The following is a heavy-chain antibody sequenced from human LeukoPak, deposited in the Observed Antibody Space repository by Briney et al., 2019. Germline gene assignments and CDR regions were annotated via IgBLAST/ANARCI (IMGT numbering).Heavy chain of an antibody. J-gene: IGHJ4*02. D-gene: IGHD2-21*01. V-gene: IGHV4-59*08. Sequence: PETLSPTCTLSRDSTSNIYSNWVRPPPEEGRERIGYISYSGSTNYDPYLKSRVTISVDTSKNQFFMKLSSVTAADTAVYYCARHGVFYSELDLWGQGTLVTVSS. CDR1: RDSTSNIY. CDR3: ARHGVFYSELDL. CDR2: ISYSGST.